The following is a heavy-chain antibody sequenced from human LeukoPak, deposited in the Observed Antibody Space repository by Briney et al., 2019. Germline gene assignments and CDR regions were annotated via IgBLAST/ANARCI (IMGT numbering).Heavy chain of an antibody. J-gene: IGHJ4*02. CDR3: ARDPGNQRRVIAVAGTAAADDY. D-gene: IGHD6-19*01. V-gene: IGHV1-46*01. Sequence: ASVKVSSEASGYTFTSYYMHWVRQAPGQGLEWMGIINPSGGSTSYAQKFQGRVTMTRDMSTSTVYMELSSLRSEDTAVYYCARDPGNQRRVIAVAGTAAADDYWGQGTLVTVSS. CDR1: GYTFTSYY. CDR2: INPSGGST.